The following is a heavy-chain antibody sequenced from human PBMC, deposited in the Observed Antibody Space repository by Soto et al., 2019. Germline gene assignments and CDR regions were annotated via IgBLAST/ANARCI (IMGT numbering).Heavy chain of an antibody. J-gene: IGHJ4*02. CDR3: VRLKVGAATD. CDR2: IYNSGST. V-gene: IGHV4-39*01. D-gene: IGHD2-15*01. CDR1: GGSVTTNSYY. Sequence: PSESLSLTCTVSGGSVTTNSYYRGWIRQPPGKGLEWIASIYNSGSTYYNPSLKSRVTISVDTSKNQFSLKLSSVTAADTAVYYCVRLKVGAATDWGKGTLVTVSS.